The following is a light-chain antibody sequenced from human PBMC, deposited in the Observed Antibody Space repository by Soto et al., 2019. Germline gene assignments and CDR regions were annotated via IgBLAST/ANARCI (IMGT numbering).Light chain of an antibody. V-gene: IGKV4-1*01. J-gene: IGKJ1*01. Sequence: DIVMTQSPDSLAVSLGEGVTINCKSSQSVLYNSNNKNYFAWYQQKPGQPPKLLISWASTRESGVPDRFSGSGSGTDFTLTISSLQAEDVAVYYCQQYYSSPQTFGQGTKVEIK. CDR3: QQYYSSPQT. CDR2: WAS. CDR1: QSVLYNSNNKNY.